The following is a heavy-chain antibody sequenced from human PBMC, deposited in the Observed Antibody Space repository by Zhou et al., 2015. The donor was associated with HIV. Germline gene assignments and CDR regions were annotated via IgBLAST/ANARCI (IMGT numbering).Heavy chain of an antibody. J-gene: IGHJ4*02. V-gene: IGHV1-69*02. CDR2: IIPILGIA. CDR3: ARARGDWSGYAGGIDY. Sequence: QVQLVQSGAEVKKPGSSVKVSCKASGGTFSSYTISWVRQAPGQGLEWMGRIIPILGIANYAQKFQGRVTITADKSTSTAYMELSSLRSEDTAVYYCARARGDWSGYAGGIDYWGQGTLVTVSS. D-gene: IGHD3-3*01. CDR1: GGTFSSYT.